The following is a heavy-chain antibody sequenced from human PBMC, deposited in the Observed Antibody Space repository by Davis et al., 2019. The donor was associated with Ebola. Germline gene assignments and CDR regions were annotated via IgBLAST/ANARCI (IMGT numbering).Heavy chain of an antibody. CDR2: TYYRSTWYN. CDR1: GDSFSSNSAA. D-gene: IGHD2-15*01. V-gene: IGHV6-1*01. J-gene: IGHJ6*02. Sequence: MPSETLSLTCAVSGDSFSSNSAAWNWIRQSPSRGLEWLGRTYYRSTWYNDYAVSVKSRITINPDTSKNQLPLQLNSVHPEDTAVYYCARGRSGWSGGSCYSRVYYYYYYGMDVWGQGTTVTVSS. CDR3: ARGRSGWSGGSCYSRVYYYYYYGMDV.